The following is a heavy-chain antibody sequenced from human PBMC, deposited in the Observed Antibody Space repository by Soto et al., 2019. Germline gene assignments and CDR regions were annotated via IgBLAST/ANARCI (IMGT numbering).Heavy chain of an antibody. CDR1: GGSISGSSYY. J-gene: IGHJ6*02. CDR3: AGGDYYHSSGYYFYYYTMDV. CDR2: VYYGGRT. Sequence: SETLSLTCTVSGGSISGSSYYWGWIRQPPGKGLEWIGNVYYGGRTYYNPSLKSRVTISVETSKSQFSLKLSSVTAADTAVYYCAGGDYYHSSGYYFYYYTMDVWGQGTTVTVSS. D-gene: IGHD3-22*01. V-gene: IGHV4-39*01.